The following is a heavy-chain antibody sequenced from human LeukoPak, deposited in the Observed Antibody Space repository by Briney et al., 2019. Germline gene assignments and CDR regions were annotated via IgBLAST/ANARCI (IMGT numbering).Heavy chain of an antibody. CDR1: GFTFSSYS. CDR3: ARDSLPYYYDSSGYYPDAFDI. Sequence: GGSLRLSCAASGFTFSSYSMNWVRQAPGKGLEWVSSISSSSSYIYYADSVKGRFTISRDNAKNSLCLQMNSLRAEDTAVYYCARDSLPYYYDSSGYYPDAFDIWGQGTMVTVSS. CDR2: ISSSSSYI. J-gene: IGHJ3*02. D-gene: IGHD3-22*01. V-gene: IGHV3-21*01.